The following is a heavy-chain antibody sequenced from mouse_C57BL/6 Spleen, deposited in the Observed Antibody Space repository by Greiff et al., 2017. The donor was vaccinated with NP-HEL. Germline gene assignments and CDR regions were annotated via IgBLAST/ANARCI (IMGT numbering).Heavy chain of an antibody. V-gene: IGHV1-80*01. Sequence: QVQLKESGAELVKPGASVKISCKASGYAFSSYWMNWVKQRPGKGLEWIGQIYPGDGDTNYNGKFKGKATLTADKSSSTAYMQLSSLTSEDSAVYFCARGCFYAMDYWGQGTSVTVSS. CDR1: GYAFSSYW. CDR2: IYPGDGDT. J-gene: IGHJ4*01. CDR3: ARGCFYAMDY.